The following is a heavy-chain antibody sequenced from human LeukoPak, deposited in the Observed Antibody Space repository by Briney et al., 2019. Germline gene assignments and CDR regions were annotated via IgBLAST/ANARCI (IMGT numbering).Heavy chain of an antibody. CDR1: GGSFSGYY. CDR2: INHSGST. V-gene: IGHV4-34*01. CDR3: ARGIDCSSTSCYGVGNWLDP. D-gene: IGHD2-2*01. Sequence: SETLSLTCAVYGGSFSGYYWRGMRQPRGKGLEWIGEINHSGSTNYKPSLKRRVTISVDASKNQFSLKLSSVTAADTAVYYCARGIDCSSTSCYGVGNWLDPWGQGTLVTVSS. J-gene: IGHJ5*02.